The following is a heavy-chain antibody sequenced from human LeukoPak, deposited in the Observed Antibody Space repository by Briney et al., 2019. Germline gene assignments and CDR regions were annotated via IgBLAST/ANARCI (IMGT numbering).Heavy chain of an antibody. CDR3: AKDVRFLEWLLSY. CDR1: GFTFSSYG. CDR2: ISYDGSNK. J-gene: IGHJ4*02. Sequence: GRSLRLSCVASGFTFSSYGMHWVRQAPGKGLEWVAVISYDGSNKYYADSVKGRFTISRDNSKNTLYLQMNSLRAEDTAVYYCAKDVRFLEWLLSYWGQGTLVTVSS. V-gene: IGHV3-30*18. D-gene: IGHD3-3*01.